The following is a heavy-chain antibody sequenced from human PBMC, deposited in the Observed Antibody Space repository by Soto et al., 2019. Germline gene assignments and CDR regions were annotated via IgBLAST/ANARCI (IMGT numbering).Heavy chain of an antibody. CDR1: GFTFSSYG. D-gene: IGHD3-3*01. J-gene: IGHJ6*02. CDR2: ISYDGSNK. CDR3: AKGSRRITIFGVVSIPYYYYYGMDV. Sequence: VWSLRLSCAASGFTFSSYGMHWVRQASGKGLEWVAVISYDGSNKYYADSVKGRFTISRDNSKNTLYLQMNSLRAEDTAVYYCAKGSRRITIFGVVSIPYYYYYGMDVWGQGTTVTVSS. V-gene: IGHV3-30*18.